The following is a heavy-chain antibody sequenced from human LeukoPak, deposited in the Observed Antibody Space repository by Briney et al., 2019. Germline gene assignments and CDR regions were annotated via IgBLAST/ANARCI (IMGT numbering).Heavy chain of an antibody. D-gene: IGHD2-15*01. J-gene: IGHJ4*02. CDR1: GASISTSY. CDR3: ARVGCSGGSCYPDY. Sequence: SETLSLTCTVSGASISTSYWYWIRPPPGKGREWIGYIHYSGDINYNPSLKSRVTISAYTSKNQLSLKLSSVTAADTAVYYCARVGCSGGSCYPDYWGQGTLVTVSS. CDR2: IHYSGDI. V-gene: IGHV4-59*01.